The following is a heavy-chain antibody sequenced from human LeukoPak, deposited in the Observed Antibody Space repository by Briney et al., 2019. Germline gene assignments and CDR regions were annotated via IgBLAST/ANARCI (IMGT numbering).Heavy chain of an antibody. CDR2: IYYSGST. CDR1: GGSISSSSYY. D-gene: IGHD3-3*01. Sequence: PSETLSLTCTVSGGSISSSSYYWGWIRQPPGKGLEWIGSIYYSGSTYYNPSLKSRVTISVDTSKNQFSLKLSSVTAADTAVYYCARPSDFWSAGPIGYWGQGTLVTVSS. V-gene: IGHV4-39*01. CDR3: ARPSDFWSAGPIGY. J-gene: IGHJ4*02.